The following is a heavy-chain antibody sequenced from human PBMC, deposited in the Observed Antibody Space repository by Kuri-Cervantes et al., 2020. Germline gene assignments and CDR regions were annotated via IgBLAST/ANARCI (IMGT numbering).Heavy chain of an antibody. D-gene: IGHD3-22*01. Sequence: ETLSLTCAASGFTFSNYAMSWVRQAPGKGLEWVSGISGSGGSTYYTDSVKGRFTISRDNSKNTLYLQMNSLRAEDTAVYYCAKTYYYDGSGYYWDYYYGMDVWGQGTTVTVSS. CDR1: GFTFSNYA. J-gene: IGHJ6*02. V-gene: IGHV3-23*01. CDR2: ISGSGGST. CDR3: AKTYYYDGSGYYWDYYYGMDV.